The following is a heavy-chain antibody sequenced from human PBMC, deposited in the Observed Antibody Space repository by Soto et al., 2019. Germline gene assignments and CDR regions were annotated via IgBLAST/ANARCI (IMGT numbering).Heavy chain of an antibody. V-gene: IGHV3-23*01. J-gene: IGHJ4*02. D-gene: IGHD2-2*01. CDR1: GFTFSTYA. CDR2: ISGSGGGT. Sequence: EVQLLESGGGLVQPGGSLRLSCAASGFTFSTYAMSWVRQAPGKGLEWVSAISGSGGGTYNADSVKGRFTISRDNSKNTLSLHMNSLRAEDTAIYYCARDLVPTAVSGAFDHWGQGTLVTVSS. CDR3: ARDLVPTAVSGAFDH.